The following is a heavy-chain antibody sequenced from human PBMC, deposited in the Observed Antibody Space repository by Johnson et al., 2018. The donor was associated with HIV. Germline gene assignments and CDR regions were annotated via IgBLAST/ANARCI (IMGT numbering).Heavy chain of an antibody. V-gene: IGHV3-33*08. CDR1: GFTFSSYG. CDR2: IWSDGSNK. D-gene: IGHD2-21*01. J-gene: IGHJ3*02. CDR3: ARGGGCGGDCYSGYDAFDI. Sequence: VQLVESGGGVVQPGRSLRLSCAASGFTFSSYGMHWVRQAPGKGLEWVAVIWSDGSNKYYADSVKGRFTISRDNSKNTLYLQMNSLRAEDTAVYYCARGGGCGGDCYSGYDAFDIWGQGTMVTVSS.